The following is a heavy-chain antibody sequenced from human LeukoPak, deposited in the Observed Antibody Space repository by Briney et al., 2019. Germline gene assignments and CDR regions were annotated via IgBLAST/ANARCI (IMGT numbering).Heavy chain of an antibody. CDR1: GFTVSSNY. V-gene: IGHV3-66*01. D-gene: IGHD2-15*01. Sequence: GGSLRLSCAASGFTVSSNYMSWVRQAPGKGLEWVSVIYSGGSTYYADSVKGRFTISRDNSKNTLYLQMNSLRAEDTAVYYCARELYCSGGSCFDYWGQGTLVTVSS. CDR2: IYSGGST. CDR3: ARELYCSGGSCFDY. J-gene: IGHJ4*02.